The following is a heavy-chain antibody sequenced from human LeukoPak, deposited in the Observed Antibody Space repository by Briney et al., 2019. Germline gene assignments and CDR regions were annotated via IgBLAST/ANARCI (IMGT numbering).Heavy chain of an antibody. CDR2: INPNSGGT. CDR1: GGTFSSYA. Sequence: ASVKVSCKASGGTFSSYAISWVRQAPGQGLEWMGRINPNSGGTNYAQKFQGRVTMTRDTSVSTAYMELSRLRSDDTAVYYCAREGTGYDGFDYWGQGTLVTVSS. V-gene: IGHV1-2*06. CDR3: AREGTGYDGFDY. J-gene: IGHJ4*02. D-gene: IGHD5-12*01.